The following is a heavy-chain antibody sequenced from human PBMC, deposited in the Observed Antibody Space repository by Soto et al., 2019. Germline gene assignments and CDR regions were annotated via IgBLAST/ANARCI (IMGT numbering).Heavy chain of an antibody. CDR2: INHSGST. D-gene: IGHD6-13*01. CDR1: GGSFSSYY. J-gene: IGHJ5*02. CDR3: ARGGPGYLDP. Sequence: SETLSLTCAVYGGSFSSYYWSWIRQPPGKGLEWIGEINHSGSTNYSPSLKSRVTISVDTSKNQFSLKLSSVTAADTAVYFCARGGPGYLDPLGQGTLVTGSS. V-gene: IGHV4-34*01.